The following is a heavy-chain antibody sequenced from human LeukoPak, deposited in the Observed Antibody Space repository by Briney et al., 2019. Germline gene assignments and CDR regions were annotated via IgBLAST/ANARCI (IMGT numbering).Heavy chain of an antibody. CDR1: GYSFTSYW. CDR3: ARLFRNDILTGYFGY. CDR2: IYPGDSDT. Sequence: GESLKIACKGSGYSFTSYWIGWVRQMPGKGLEWMGIIYPGDSDTRYSPSFQGQVIISADKSISTAYLQWSSLKASDTAMYYCARLFRNDILTGYFGYWGQGTLVTVSS. V-gene: IGHV5-51*01. J-gene: IGHJ4*02. D-gene: IGHD3-9*01.